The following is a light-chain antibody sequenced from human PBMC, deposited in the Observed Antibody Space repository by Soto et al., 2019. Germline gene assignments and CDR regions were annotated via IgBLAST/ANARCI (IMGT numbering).Light chain of an antibody. Sequence: EIVMTQSPATLSVSPGERATLSCRASQSVSSNLAWYQQKPGQAPRLLIYGASTRATGIPARFSGSGSGTEFTLTISSLQSEDFATDYCQQYNSYPYTFGQGTKLEIK. CDR1: QSVSSN. CDR3: QQYNSYPYT. V-gene: IGKV3-15*01. J-gene: IGKJ2*01. CDR2: GAS.